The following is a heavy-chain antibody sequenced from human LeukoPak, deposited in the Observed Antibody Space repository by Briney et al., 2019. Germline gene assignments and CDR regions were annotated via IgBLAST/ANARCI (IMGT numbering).Heavy chain of an antibody. Sequence: SETLSLTYAVSGGSISSSNWWSWVRQPPGKGLEWIGEIYHSGSTNYNPSLKSRVTISVDKSKNQFSLKLSSVTAADTAVYYCARTYYYDSSVNDRDDYWGQGTLVTVSS. V-gene: IGHV4-4*02. J-gene: IGHJ4*02. CDR2: IYHSGST. CDR1: GGSISSSNW. D-gene: IGHD3-22*01. CDR3: ARTYYYDSSVNDRDDY.